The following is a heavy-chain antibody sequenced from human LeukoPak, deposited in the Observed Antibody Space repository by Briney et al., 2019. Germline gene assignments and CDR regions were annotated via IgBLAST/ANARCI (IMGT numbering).Heavy chain of an antibody. CDR1: GFTFSSYA. V-gene: IGHV3-23*01. J-gene: IGHJ3*02. Sequence: PGGSLRLSCAASGFTFSSYAMNWVRQAPRQGLEWVSGIGYTGDSTFYADSVKGRFTVSRDSSKNTLFLHMNSLRAEDTALYYCAKSPTVDAAFDIWGQGTMVTVSS. D-gene: IGHD4-23*01. CDR3: AKSPTVDAAFDI. CDR2: IGYTGDST.